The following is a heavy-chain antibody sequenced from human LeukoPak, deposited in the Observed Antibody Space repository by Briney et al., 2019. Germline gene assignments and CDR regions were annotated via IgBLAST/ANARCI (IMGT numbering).Heavy chain of an antibody. J-gene: IGHJ3*02. V-gene: IGHV3-21*01. CDR2: ISSSSSYI. CDR1: GFTFSSCS. Sequence: GGSLRLSCAASGFTFSSCSMNWVRQAPGKGLEWVSSISSSSSYIYYADSVKGRFTISRDNAKNSLYLQMNSLRAEDTAVYYCARDPPDDAFDIWGQGTMVTVSS. CDR3: ARDPPDDAFDI.